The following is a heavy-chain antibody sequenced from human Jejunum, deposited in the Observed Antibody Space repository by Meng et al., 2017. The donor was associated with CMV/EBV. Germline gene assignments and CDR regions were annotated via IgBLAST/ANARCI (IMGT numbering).Heavy chain of an antibody. D-gene: IGHD3-10*01. CDR3: ARGAGGFDQ. CDR1: GSPFGTSW. Sequence: GSPFGTSWIHWVAQAPGKGRVWVSHINNDGSTKPYADSVKGRFTTPRDNAKNTLYLQMNSLRVEDTAVYYCARGAGGFDQWGQGALVTVSS. CDR2: INNDGSTK. J-gene: IGHJ4*02. V-gene: IGHV3-74*03.